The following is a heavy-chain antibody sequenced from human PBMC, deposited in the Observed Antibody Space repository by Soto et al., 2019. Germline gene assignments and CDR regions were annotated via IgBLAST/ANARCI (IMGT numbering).Heavy chain of an antibody. V-gene: IGHV4-34*02. CDR2: INHSGTT. CDR1: GGSFTGYF. Sequence: QVHLQQWGAGLLNPSETLSLTCGASGGSFTGYFWTWIRQTPAKGLEWIGEINHSGTTNYNPSLKSRATISVDPSRSQVSLKVNSLTAADSGVYYCARVRARPAARWGYGMDIWGQGTTVIVSS. J-gene: IGHJ6*02. D-gene: IGHD6-13*01. CDR3: ARVRARPAARWGYGMDI.